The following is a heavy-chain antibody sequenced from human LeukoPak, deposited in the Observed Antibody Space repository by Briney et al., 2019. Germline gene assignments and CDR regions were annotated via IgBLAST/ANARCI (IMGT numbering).Heavy chain of an antibody. V-gene: IGHV4-34*01. CDR1: GASFSGYF. CDR2: IKYDGTT. D-gene: IGHD6-13*01. CDR3: ARGGSPPLAAFDI. J-gene: IGHJ3*02. Sequence: PSETLSLTCAVSGASFSGYFWNWIRQSPEKGLEWIGEIKYDGTTNYNPSLTSRVTMSIDKATNQFHLKVTSLTAADTAVYYCARGGSPPLAAFDIWGQGTMVTVSS.